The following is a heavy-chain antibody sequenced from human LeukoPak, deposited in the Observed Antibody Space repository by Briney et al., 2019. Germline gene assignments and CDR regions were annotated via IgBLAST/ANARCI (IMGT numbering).Heavy chain of an antibody. Sequence: SGTLSLTCTVSSGSISTSNYYWGWVRQPPGKALEWIGNIFYSGSTYYSPSLKSRVTISLDTSRNQFSLKLSSVTAADTAVYYCARAMSIAARLQTIFDYWGQGTLVTVSS. CDR1: SGSISTSNYY. D-gene: IGHD6-6*01. CDR3: ARAMSIAARLQTIFDY. CDR2: IFYSGST. V-gene: IGHV4-39*07. J-gene: IGHJ4*02.